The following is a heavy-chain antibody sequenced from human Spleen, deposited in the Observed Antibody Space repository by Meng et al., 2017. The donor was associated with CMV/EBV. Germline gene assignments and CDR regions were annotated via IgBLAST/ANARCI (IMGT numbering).Heavy chain of an antibody. D-gene: IGHD6-6*01. J-gene: IGHJ6*02. V-gene: IGHV4-34*01. CDR2: INHSGST. Sequence: SETLSLTCAVYGGSFSGYYWSWIRQPPGKGLEWIGEINHSGSTNYNPSLKSRVTISVDKSKNQFSLKLTSVTAADTAVYYCAREGNSSGKYYYYYYGLDVWGHGTPVTVSS. CDR3: AREGNSSGKYYYYYYGLDV. CDR1: GGSFSGYY.